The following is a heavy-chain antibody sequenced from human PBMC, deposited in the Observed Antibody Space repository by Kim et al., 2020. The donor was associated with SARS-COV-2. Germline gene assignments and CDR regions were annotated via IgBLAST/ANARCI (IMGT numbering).Heavy chain of an antibody. CDR1: GGSFSGYY. CDR2: INHSGST. Sequence: SETLSLTCAVYGGSFSGYYWSWIRQPPGKGLEWIGEINHSGSTNYNPSLKSRVTISVDTSKNQFSLKLSSVTAADTAVYYCATAGGEYCSSTSCPSDYWGLGTLVTVSS. V-gene: IGHV4-34*01. CDR3: ATAGGEYCSSTSCPSDY. D-gene: IGHD2-2*01. J-gene: IGHJ4*02.